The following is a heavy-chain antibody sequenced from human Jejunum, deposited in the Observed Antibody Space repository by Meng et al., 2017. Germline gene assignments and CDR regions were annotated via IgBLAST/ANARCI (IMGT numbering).Heavy chain of an antibody. CDR1: GGSIESNNW. Sequence: QVPLQGAGPGPVKPSETLSLTCAVSGGSIESNNWWTWIRQPPGQGLEWIGEVYHSGSTHYNPSLQSRVTISIDNSKNRFSLSLNSVTAADTAIYYCARADYVRYFDLWGRGTLVTVSS. V-gene: IGHV4-4*02. CDR3: ARADYVRYFDL. CDR2: VYHSGST. D-gene: IGHD3-10*02. J-gene: IGHJ2*01.